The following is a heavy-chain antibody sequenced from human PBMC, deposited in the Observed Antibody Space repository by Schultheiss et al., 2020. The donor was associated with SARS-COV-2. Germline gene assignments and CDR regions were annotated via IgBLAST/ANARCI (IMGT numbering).Heavy chain of an antibody. Sequence: GGSLRLSCEASGFTLSDYYMSWIRQTPGKGLEWLSDISRSGTTIYYADSVKGRLTISRDNTNSLYLQMTSLTADDTAVYYCARHGGRRGYNFWSENLWGQGTLVTVSS. CDR1: GFTLSDYY. V-gene: IGHV3-11*01. CDR2: ISRSGTTI. J-gene: IGHJ4*02. CDR3: ARHGGRRGYNFWSENL. D-gene: IGHD3-3*01.